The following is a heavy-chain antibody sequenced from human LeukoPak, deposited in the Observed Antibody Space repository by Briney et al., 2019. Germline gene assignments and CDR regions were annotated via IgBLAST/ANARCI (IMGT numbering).Heavy chain of an antibody. V-gene: IGHV4-61*08. CDR3: ARHAEYYDSSGYYFDY. Sequence: SETLSLTCAVSGGSISSGGYSWSWIRQPPGKGLEWIGYIYYSGSTNYNPSLKSRVTISVDTSKNQFSLKLGSVTAADTAVYYCARHAEYYDSSGYYFDYWGQGTLATVSS. D-gene: IGHD3-22*01. J-gene: IGHJ4*02. CDR2: IYYSGST. CDR1: GGSISSGGYS.